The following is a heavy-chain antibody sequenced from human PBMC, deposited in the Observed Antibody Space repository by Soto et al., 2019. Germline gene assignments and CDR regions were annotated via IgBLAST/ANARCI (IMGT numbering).Heavy chain of an antibody. CDR2: ISAYNGNT. D-gene: IGHD6-13*01. Sequence: QVQLVQSGAEVKEPGASVKVSCKASGYTFATYGISWVRQAPGQGLEWMGWISAYNGNTNYAEKLQGRLTMTTDTSTTTADMELRSLRSDDTAVYYCAREQPPGHFYFGMDVWGQGTTVTVSS. CDR3: AREQPPGHFYFGMDV. CDR1: GYTFATYG. V-gene: IGHV1-18*01. J-gene: IGHJ6*02.